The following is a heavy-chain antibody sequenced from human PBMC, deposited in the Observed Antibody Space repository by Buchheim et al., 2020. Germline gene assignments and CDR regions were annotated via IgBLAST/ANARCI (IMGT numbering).Heavy chain of an antibody. Sequence: VQLLESGGGLVQPGGSLRLSCAASGFTFSSYGMHWVRQAPGKGLEWVAVISYDGSNKYYADSVKGRFTISRDNSKNTLYLQMNSLRAEDTAVYYCAKAVATIRSPKVSYFDYWGQGTL. CDR3: AKAVATIRSPKVSYFDY. V-gene: IGHV3-30*18. CDR1: GFTFSSYG. CDR2: ISYDGSNK. J-gene: IGHJ4*02. D-gene: IGHD5-12*01.